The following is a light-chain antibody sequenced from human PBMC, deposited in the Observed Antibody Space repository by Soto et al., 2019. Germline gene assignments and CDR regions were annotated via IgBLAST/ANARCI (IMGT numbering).Light chain of an antibody. CDR3: QQYGSSPIT. Sequence: EIVLTQSPGPLSLSPGERATLSCRASQCVSSSYLACYQQKTGQSPRLLIYGASSRATGIPDRFSGSGSGTDFTLTISRLEPEDFAVYYCQQYGSSPITFGQGTRLE. J-gene: IGKJ5*01. CDR2: GAS. V-gene: IGKV3-20*01. CDR1: QCVSSSY.